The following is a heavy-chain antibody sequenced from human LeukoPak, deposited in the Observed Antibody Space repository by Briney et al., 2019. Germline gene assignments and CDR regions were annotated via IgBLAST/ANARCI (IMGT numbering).Heavy chain of an antibody. CDR3: AAGRGYSYGSPDY. D-gene: IGHD5-18*01. V-gene: IGHV1-69*05. CDR1: GGTFSSYA. J-gene: IGHJ4*02. Sequence: GASVKASCKASGGTFSSYAISWVQQAPGQGLEWMGGIIPIFGTANYAQKFQGRVTITTDESTSTAYMELSSLRSEDTAVYYCAAGRGYSYGSPDYWGQGTLVTVSS. CDR2: IIPIFGTA.